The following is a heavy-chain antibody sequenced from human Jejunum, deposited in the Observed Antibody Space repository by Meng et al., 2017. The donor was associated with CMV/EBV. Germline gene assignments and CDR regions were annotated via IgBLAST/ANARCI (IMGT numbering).Heavy chain of an antibody. V-gene: IGHV3-53*01. CDR3: SSFDYAGHPDSFDI. CDR1: VLRVGANS. J-gene: IGHJ4*01. Sequence: ASVLRVGANSITWFRQAPGKGLEWFSVFYPGGQTYSADAVKGRFTISRDTSKNTVDLQMNSLRAEDTAVYYCSSFDYAGHPDSFDIWGQGTLVTVSS. CDR2: FYPGGQT. D-gene: IGHD3-9*01.